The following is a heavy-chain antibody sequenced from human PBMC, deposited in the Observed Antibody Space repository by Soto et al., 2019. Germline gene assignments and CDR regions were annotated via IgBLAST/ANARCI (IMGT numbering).Heavy chain of an antibody. Sequence: SVKVSCKASGGTFSSYAISWVRQAPGQGLEWMGGIIPIFGTANYAQKFQGRVTITADESTSTAYTELSSLRSEDTAVYYCASLYYYDSSGYYIFDYWGQGTLVTVS. D-gene: IGHD3-22*01. CDR2: IIPIFGTA. CDR1: GGTFSSYA. V-gene: IGHV1-69*13. J-gene: IGHJ4*02. CDR3: ASLYYYDSSGYYIFDY.